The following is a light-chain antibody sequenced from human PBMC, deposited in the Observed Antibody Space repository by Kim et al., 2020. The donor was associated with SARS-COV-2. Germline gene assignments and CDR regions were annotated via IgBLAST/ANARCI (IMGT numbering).Light chain of an antibody. Sequence: LSPGESATLTCRASQSVGNQLAWFKQTPGHPPRLLIYDTSNRAPGVPARFSGSGSGTDFTLSISSLEAEDFAVYYCQQRANWPRTFGQGTRLEIK. CDR2: DTS. J-gene: IGKJ5*01. CDR1: QSVGNQ. CDR3: QQRANWPRT. V-gene: IGKV3-11*01.